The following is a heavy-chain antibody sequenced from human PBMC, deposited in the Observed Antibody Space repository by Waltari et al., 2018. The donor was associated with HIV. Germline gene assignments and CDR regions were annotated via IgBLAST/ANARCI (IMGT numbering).Heavy chain of an antibody. J-gene: IGHJ6*02. V-gene: IGHV1-2*02. CDR2: NNPNSGGT. D-gene: IGHD6-13*01. CDR3: ARLGSRLAASGVKNYYYYGMDV. CDR1: GYTFTGYY. Sequence: QVQLVQSGAEVKKPGASVKVSCKASGYTFTGYYMHWVRQAPGQGLEWMGWNNPNSGGTNYAQKFQGRVTMTRDTSISTAYMELSRLRSDDTAVYYCARLGSRLAASGVKNYYYYGMDVWGQGTTVTVSS.